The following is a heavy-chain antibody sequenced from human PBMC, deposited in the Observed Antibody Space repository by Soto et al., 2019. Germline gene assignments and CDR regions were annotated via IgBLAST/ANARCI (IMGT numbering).Heavy chain of an antibody. CDR1: GGSISSYY. V-gene: IGHV4-59*01. D-gene: IGHD1-7*01. Sequence: QVQLQESGPGLVKPSETLSLTCTVSGGSISSYYWSWIRQPPGKGLEWIGYIYYSGSTNYNPSLKSRVTISVDTSKNQFSLKLSSVTAADTAVYYCARDSLELGVDIWGQGTMVTVSS. J-gene: IGHJ3*02. CDR3: ARDSLELGVDI. CDR2: IYYSGST.